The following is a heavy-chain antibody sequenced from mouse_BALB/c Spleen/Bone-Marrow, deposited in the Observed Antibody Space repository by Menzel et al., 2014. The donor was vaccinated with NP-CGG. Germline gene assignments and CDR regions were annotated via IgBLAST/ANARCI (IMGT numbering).Heavy chain of an antibody. V-gene: IGHV5-6-3*01. Sequence: EVQLVASGGFLVQPGGSLKLSCVASGFTFSSYGMSWVRQTPDKRLELVATINNNGGSTYYPDSVKGQFTISRDNAKNTLYLQMSSLKSEDTAMYYCAKGYGWYFDVRAAPTPVSASP. CDR2: INNNGGST. CDR3: AKGYGWYFDV. CDR1: GFTFSSYG. J-gene: IGHJ1*01. D-gene: IGHD2-12*01.